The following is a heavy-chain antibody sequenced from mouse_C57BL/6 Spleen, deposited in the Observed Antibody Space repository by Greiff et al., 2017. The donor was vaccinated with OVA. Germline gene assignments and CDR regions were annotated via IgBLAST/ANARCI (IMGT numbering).Heavy chain of an antibody. D-gene: IGHD2-3*01. Sequence: QVQLQQSGAELARPGASVKLSCKASGYTFTSYGISWVKQRTGQGLEWIGEIYPRSGNTYYNEKFKGKATLTADKSSSTAYMELRSLTSEDSAVYFGARRWLGVPSYWYFDVWGTGTTVTVSS. J-gene: IGHJ1*03. V-gene: IGHV1-81*01. CDR3: ARRWLGVPSYWYFDV. CDR1: GYTFTSYG. CDR2: IYPRSGNT.